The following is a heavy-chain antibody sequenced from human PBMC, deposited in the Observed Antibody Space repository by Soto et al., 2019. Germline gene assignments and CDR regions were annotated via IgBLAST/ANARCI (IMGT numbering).Heavy chain of an antibody. Sequence: ASVSVSCKAARYTFTSYYIFWVRQSPGQCLEWMGSIKTDSGDTKYTQKFRGRVTMTRHTSISTAYMELNNLVSDNTALYYCARRRTTYLTEVIYERWGHATLDTDSS. CDR2: IKTDSGDT. J-gene: IGHJ4*01. D-gene: IGHD3-3*01. V-gene: IGHV1-2*02. CDR3: ARRRTTYLTEVIYER. CDR1: RYTFTSYY.